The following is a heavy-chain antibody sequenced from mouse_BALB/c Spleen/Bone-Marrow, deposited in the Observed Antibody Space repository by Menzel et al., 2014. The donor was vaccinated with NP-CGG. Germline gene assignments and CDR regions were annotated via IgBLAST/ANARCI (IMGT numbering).Heavy chain of an antibody. CDR3: ARPLYDGYYVRFAY. V-gene: IGHV4-1*02. CDR2: INQDSSTI. CDR1: GFDFSRYW. D-gene: IGHD2-3*01. J-gene: IGHJ3*01. Sequence: EVKLQESGGGLVQPGGSLKLTCAASGFDFSRYWMSWVRQAPGKGLEWIGEINQDSSTIDYTPSLKDKFIISRDNAKNTLYLQMSKVGSEDTALYYCARPLYDGYYVRFAYWGQGTLVTVSA.